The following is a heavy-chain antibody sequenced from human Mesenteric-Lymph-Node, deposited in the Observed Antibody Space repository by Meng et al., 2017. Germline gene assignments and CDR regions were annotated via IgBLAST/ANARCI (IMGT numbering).Heavy chain of an antibody. CDR3: ARGYGWYTY. V-gene: IGHV4-34*02. CDR2: AYPGGST. Sequence: QVQLQQWGAGLLKPSETLSLTCAVYGGSFSGQYWNWIRQPQGKGLEWIGEAYPGGSTSYNPSLKGRVTISVDTSKNQFSLKLNSVTAADTGVYYCARGYGWYTYWGQGTLVTVSS. CDR1: GGSFSGQY. D-gene: IGHD6-19*01. J-gene: IGHJ4*02.